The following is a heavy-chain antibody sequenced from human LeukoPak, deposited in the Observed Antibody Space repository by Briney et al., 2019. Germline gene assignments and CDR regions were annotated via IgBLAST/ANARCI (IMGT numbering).Heavy chain of an antibody. CDR2: ISGSGSST. J-gene: IGHJ4*02. CDR3: AKDSRIAVRPVYYFDY. CDR1: GFTFTSYA. Sequence: PGGSLRLSCAASGFTFTSYAVTWVRQAPGKGLEWVSTISGSGSSTHYADSVKGRFTISRDNPKNTLYLQMNSLRADDTAVYYCAKDSRIAVRPVYYFDYRGQGTLVTVSS. D-gene: IGHD6-6*01. V-gene: IGHV3-23*01.